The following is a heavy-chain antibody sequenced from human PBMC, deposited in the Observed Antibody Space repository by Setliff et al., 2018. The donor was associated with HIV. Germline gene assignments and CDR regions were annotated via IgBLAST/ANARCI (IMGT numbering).Heavy chain of an antibody. Sequence: TSETLSLTCTVSGGSISSTSYYWGWIRQPPGTGLEWIGSISSSGNTYYNPSLKSRVTTSVDTPKNQFSLKLNSATAADTAVYYCAKTIGRYFDIFDNWGQGTLVTVSS. CDR1: GGSISSTSYY. V-gene: IGHV4-39*01. J-gene: IGHJ4*02. D-gene: IGHD3-9*01. CDR3: AKTIGRYFDIFDN. CDR2: ISSSGNT.